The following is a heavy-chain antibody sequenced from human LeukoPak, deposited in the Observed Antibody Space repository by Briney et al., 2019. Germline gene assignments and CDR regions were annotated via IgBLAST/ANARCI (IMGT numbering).Heavy chain of an antibody. V-gene: IGHV1-8*01. CDR3: ARGGRVRGIGRGWFDP. Sequence: ASVKVSCKASGYTFTSYDINWVRQATGQGLEWMGWMNPNSGNTGYAQKFQGRVTMTRNTSKSTAYMELSSLRSEDTAVYYCARGGRVRGIGRGWFDPWGQGTLVTVSS. CDR1: GYTFTSYD. D-gene: IGHD2-15*01. J-gene: IGHJ5*02. CDR2: MNPNSGNT.